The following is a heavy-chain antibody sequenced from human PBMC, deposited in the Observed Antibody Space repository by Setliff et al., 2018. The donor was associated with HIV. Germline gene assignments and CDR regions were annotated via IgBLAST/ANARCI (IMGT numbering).Heavy chain of an antibody. D-gene: IGHD1-26*01. J-gene: IGHJ4*02. V-gene: IGHV3-23*01. Sequence: GGSLRLSCAASGFTFSTYAMGWVRQAPGKGLEWVSTVGAVGAPTHYAESVKGRFTISKDNSRDTLYLQMSSLREEDTAVYYCARDSAASVWVGASVYYFDFWGQGIQVTVSS. CDR3: ARDSAASVWVGASVYYFDF. CDR2: VGAVGAPT. CDR1: GFTFSTYA.